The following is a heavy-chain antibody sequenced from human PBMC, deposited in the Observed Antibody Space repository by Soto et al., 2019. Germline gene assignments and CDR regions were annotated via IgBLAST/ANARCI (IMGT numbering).Heavy chain of an antibody. CDR2: IYLSGST. V-gene: IGHV4-30-2*01. CDR3: ARDRNYYGMDV. Sequence: QLQLQESGSGLVKPSQTLSLTCAVSGGSISSGGYSWSWIRQPPGKGLEWIWYIYLSGSTFYNPSLKSRVTISLDRSKNQFSLKLSSVTAADTAVYFCARDRNYYGMDVWGQGTTVTVSS. CDR1: GGSISSGGYS. J-gene: IGHJ6*02.